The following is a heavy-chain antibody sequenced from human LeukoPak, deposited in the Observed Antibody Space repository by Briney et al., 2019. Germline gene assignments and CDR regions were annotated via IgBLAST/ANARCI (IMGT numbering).Heavy chain of an antibody. D-gene: IGHD3-22*01. CDR1: GGSISSYY. CDR2: IYYSGST. Sequence: PSETLSLTCTVSGGSISSYYWSWIRQPPGKGLEWIGYIYYSGSTNYNPSLKSRVTISVDTSKNQFSLKLSSVTAADTAVYYCARTNALHSSGSVWFDPWGQGTLVTVSS. J-gene: IGHJ5*02. CDR3: ARTNALHSSGSVWFDP. V-gene: IGHV4-59*12.